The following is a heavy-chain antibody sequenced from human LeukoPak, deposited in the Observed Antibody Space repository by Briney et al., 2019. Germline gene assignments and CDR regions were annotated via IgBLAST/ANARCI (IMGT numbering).Heavy chain of an antibody. CDR1: GGTFSSYA. CDR2: ISAYNGNT. CDR3: ARDRAGYSSSLPDY. D-gene: IGHD6-13*01. J-gene: IGHJ4*02. V-gene: IGHV1-18*01. Sequence: ASVKVSCKASGGTFSSYAISWARQAPGQGLEWMGWISAYNGNTNYAQKLQGRVTMTTDTSTSTAYMELRSLRSDDTAVYYCARDRAGYSSSLPDYWGQGTLVTVSS.